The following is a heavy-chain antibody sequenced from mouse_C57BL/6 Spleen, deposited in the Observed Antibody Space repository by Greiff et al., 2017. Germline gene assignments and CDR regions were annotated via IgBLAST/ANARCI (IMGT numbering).Heavy chain of an antibody. CDR1: GYTFTSYW. Sequence: QVHVKQPGTELVKPGASVKLSCKASGYTFTSYWMHWVKQRPGQGLEWIGNINPSNGGTNSNEKFKSKATLTVDKSSSTAYMQLSSLTSEDSAVYYCARSYSNYAMDYWGQGTSVTVSS. V-gene: IGHV1-53*01. D-gene: IGHD2-5*01. CDR3: ARSYSNYAMDY. CDR2: INPSNGGT. J-gene: IGHJ4*01.